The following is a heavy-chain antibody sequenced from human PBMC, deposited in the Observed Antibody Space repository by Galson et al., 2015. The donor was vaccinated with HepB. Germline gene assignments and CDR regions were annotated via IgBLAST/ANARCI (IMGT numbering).Heavy chain of an antibody. J-gene: IGHJ4*02. D-gene: IGHD6-19*01. Sequence: SVKVSCKASGDTFSSYAISWVRQAPGQGLEWMGGIIPIFGTANYAQKFQGRVTITADESTSTAYMELSSLRSEDTAVYYCARDSGYSSGWRSNDYWGQGTLVTVSS. CDR2: IIPIFGTA. CDR1: GDTFSSYA. CDR3: ARDSGYSSGWRSNDY. V-gene: IGHV1-69*13.